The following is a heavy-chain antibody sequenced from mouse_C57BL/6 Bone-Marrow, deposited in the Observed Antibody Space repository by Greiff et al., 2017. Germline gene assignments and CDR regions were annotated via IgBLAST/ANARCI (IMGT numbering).Heavy chain of an antibody. V-gene: IGHV1-55*01. Sequence: QVQLQQPGAELVKPGASVKMSCTASGYTFTSSWITWVKQRPGQGLEWIGDIYPGSGSTNYNEKFKSKATLTVDTSSSTAYMQLSSLTSEDSAVYYCARWGDEYAMDDWGQGTSVTVSS. D-gene: IGHD3-3*01. CDR3: ARWGDEYAMDD. J-gene: IGHJ4*01. CDR2: IYPGSGST. CDR1: GYTFTSSW.